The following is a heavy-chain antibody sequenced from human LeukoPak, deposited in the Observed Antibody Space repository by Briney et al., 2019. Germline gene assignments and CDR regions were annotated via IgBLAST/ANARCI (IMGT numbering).Heavy chain of an antibody. D-gene: IGHD3-22*01. CDR2: IYPGDSET. CDR3: ARHSYDSSDFQYMDV. CDR1: GYSFTSYW. Sequence: GESLKISCKGSGYSFTSYWIGWVRQMPGKGLEWMGIIYPGDSETRYSPSFPGQVPISADKSISTAYLQWSTLRASDTAIYYCARHSYDSSDFQYMDVWGKGTTVTISS. V-gene: IGHV5-51*01. J-gene: IGHJ6*03.